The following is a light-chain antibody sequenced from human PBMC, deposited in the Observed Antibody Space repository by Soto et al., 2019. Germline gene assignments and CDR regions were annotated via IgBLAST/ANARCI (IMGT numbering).Light chain of an antibody. CDR1: SSDVGGYNY. Sequence: QSALTQPASVSGSPGQSITISCTGTSSDVGGYNYVSWYQQHPGKAPKLMIYDVSNRPSGVSNHFSGFKSGNTASLTISGLQAEDEADYYCSSYTSSNTQVFGTGTKVTVL. V-gene: IGLV2-14*01. CDR3: SSYTSSNTQV. CDR2: DVS. J-gene: IGLJ1*01.